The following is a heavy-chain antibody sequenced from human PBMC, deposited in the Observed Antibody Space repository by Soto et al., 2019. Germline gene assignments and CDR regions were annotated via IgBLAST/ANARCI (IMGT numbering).Heavy chain of an antibody. D-gene: IGHD2-8*01. CDR1: GFTFSDYA. CDR2: VSYDATNK. J-gene: IGHJ4*02. V-gene: IGHV3-30-3*01. CDR3: ARDTNGGKYFGFEY. Sequence: QVQLVESGGGVVQPGRSLRLSCAASGFTFSDYAMHWVRQAPGKGLAWVAGVSYDATNKYYADSVKDRFTISRDNSKNSLYLQMNSLRADETSVYYCARDTNGGKYFGFEYWGQGTLVTVSS.